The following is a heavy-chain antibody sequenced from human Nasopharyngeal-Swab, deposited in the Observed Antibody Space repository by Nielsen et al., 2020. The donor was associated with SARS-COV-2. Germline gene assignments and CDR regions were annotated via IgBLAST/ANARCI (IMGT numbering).Heavy chain of an antibody. CDR2: IFAGGDT. Sequence: GESLKISCAASGFSVSSNQMTWVRQAPGRGLEWVSLIFAGGDTHYADFVKGRFTVSRDNSKNTVFLQLTHLRAEDTAVYFCARAVSYCSGDRCPFDPWGQGTQVTVSS. CDR3: ARAVSYCSGDRCPFDP. D-gene: IGHD2-15*01. CDR1: GFSVSSNQ. V-gene: IGHV3-66*01. J-gene: IGHJ5*02.